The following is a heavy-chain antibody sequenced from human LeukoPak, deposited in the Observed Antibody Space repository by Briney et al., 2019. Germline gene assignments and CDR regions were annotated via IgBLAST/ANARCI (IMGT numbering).Heavy chain of an antibody. CDR1: GYSISSDFF. Sequence: PSETLSLTCAVSGYSISSDFFWGWIRQPPGKGLEWIGNIYHSGVTNYNPSLKSRVTISVDTSKNQFSLQLSFVTAADTAVYYCSKLRTACYGHYWGQGTLVTVSS. CDR2: IYHSGVT. D-gene: IGHD7-27*01. J-gene: IGHJ4*02. V-gene: IGHV4-38-2*01. CDR3: SKLRTACYGHY.